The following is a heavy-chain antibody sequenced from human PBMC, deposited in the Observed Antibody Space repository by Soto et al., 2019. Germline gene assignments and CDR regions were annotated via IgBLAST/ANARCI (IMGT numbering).Heavy chain of an antibody. Sequence: GGSLRLSCAASGFTFSSYWMHWVRQAPGKGLVWVSRINSDGSSTTYADSVKGRFTISRDNAKNTLYLQMNSLRAEDTAVYFCARVECSGGSCYSIDFWGPGSLVTVSS. D-gene: IGHD2-15*01. J-gene: IGHJ4*02. CDR1: GFTFSSYW. CDR3: ARVECSGGSCYSIDF. V-gene: IGHV3-74*01. CDR2: INSDGSST.